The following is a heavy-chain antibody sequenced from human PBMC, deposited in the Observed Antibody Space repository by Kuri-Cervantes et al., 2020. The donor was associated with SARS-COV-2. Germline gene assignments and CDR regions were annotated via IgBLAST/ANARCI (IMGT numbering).Heavy chain of an antibody. J-gene: IGHJ6*03. CDR2: IGQDGSVK. Sequence: GESLKISCAASGFTFSTSWMSWVRQAPGKGLEWVANIGQDGSVKYYVDSAKGRFTISRDNAKNSLYLQMNSLRTDDMAVYYCANLPAAINNYYYYYMDVWGKGTTVTISS. D-gene: IGHD2-2*02. V-gene: IGHV3-7*01. CDR3: ANLPAAINNYYYYYMDV. CDR1: GFTFSTSW.